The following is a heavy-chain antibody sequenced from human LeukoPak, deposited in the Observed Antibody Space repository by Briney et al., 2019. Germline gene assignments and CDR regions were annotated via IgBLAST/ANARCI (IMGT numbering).Heavy chain of an antibody. Sequence: SETLSLNCNVSGGSISSDYWSWIRQPAGKGLEWIGRIYTSGRTNCNPSLKSRITTSIDTSKNQFSLKLSSVTAADTAVYYCARSVVPTPPIDYWGQGTLVTVSS. J-gene: IGHJ4*02. D-gene: IGHD2-2*01. CDR3: ARSVVPTPPIDY. V-gene: IGHV4-4*07. CDR1: GGSISSDY. CDR2: IYTSGRT.